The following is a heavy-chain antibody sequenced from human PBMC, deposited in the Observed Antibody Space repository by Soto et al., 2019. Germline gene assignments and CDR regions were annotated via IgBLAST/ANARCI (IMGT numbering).Heavy chain of an antibody. D-gene: IGHD3-22*01. CDR1: GGTFSSYT. J-gene: IGHJ4*02. CDR2: IIPIFGTA. Sequence: QVQLVQSGAEVKKPGSSVTVSCKASGGTFSSYTISWVRQAPGQGLEWMGGIIPIFGTANYAQKFQGRVTMTRDTSTSTVYMELSSLRSEDTAVYYCARLDYYDSSGHWGQGTLVTVSS. V-gene: IGHV1-69*05. CDR3: ARLDYYDSSGH.